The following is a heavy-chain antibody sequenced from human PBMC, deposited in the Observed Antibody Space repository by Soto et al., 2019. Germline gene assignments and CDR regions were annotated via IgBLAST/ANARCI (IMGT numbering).Heavy chain of an antibody. CDR1: GFTFSSYS. V-gene: IGHV3-21*01. CDR2: ISSSSSYI. Sequence: GGSLRLSCAASGFTFSSYSMNWVRQAPGKGLEWVSSISSSSSYIYYADSVKGRFTISRDNAKNSLYLQMNSLRAEDTAVYYCARVPFSGYWTFDPWGQGTLVTVSS. CDR3: ARVPFSGYWTFDP. J-gene: IGHJ5*02. D-gene: IGHD2-2*03.